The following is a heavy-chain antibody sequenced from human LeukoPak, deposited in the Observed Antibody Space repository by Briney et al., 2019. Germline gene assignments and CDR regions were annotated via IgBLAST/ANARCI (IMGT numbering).Heavy chain of an antibody. J-gene: IGHJ3*01. CDR3: AKDPNGDYVGAFDF. CDR1: GFTFSIYA. Sequence: PGGSLRLSCAGSGFTFSIYAMHWVRQAPGKGLEWVSTITATTRSTSYADSVKGRSTISRDNSKRTLYLQMNSLRVEDTAMYYCAKDPNGDYVGAFDFWGQGTLVSVSS. D-gene: IGHD4-23*01. V-gene: IGHV3-23*01. CDR2: ITATTRST.